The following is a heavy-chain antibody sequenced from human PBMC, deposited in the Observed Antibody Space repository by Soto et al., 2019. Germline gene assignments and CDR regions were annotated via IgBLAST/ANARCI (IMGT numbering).Heavy chain of an antibody. D-gene: IGHD3-22*01. CDR3: ARSLLGDYYDSDGLDN. Sequence: QVQLVQSGTEVKKPGSSVTVSCKASGGPYSKYSISWVRQAPGQGLEWMGRIIPIFDITNYAQKFQGRVTITAHKATGXVYMDLSSLRSEDTAVYYCARSLLGDYYDSDGLDNWGQGTLVTVSS. V-gene: IGHV1-69*02. J-gene: IGHJ4*02. CDR2: IIPIFDIT. CDR1: GGPYSKYS.